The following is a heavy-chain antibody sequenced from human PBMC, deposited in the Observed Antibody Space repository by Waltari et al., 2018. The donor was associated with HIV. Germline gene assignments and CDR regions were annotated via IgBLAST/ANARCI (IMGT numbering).Heavy chain of an antibody. CDR1: GFTFSDYA. D-gene: IGHD2-15*01. Sequence: EVQLEESGGSFVQPGGSLRLSCAASGFTFSDYAMNWVRQAPGKGLAWISDMSSPSFNIKYADSAKGRFTISRYNTKNSLDLEMNNLRDGDTAVYYCARDTLNLCFGLDVWGRGTAVTVSS. V-gene: IGHV3-48*02. J-gene: IGHJ6*02. CDR3: ARDTLNLCFGLDV. CDR2: MSSPSFNI.